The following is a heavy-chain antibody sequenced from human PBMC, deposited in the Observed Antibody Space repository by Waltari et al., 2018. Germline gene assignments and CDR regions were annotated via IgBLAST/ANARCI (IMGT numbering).Heavy chain of an antibody. Sequence: QLQLQESGPGLVKPSETLSLTCTVSGGSISSSSYYWGWIRQPPGKGLEWIGRIYYSGATYYNPSFRSRVPISLDTSKTQFSLKLGSVTAADPAVYYCARHVFLTGYLDYWGQGTLVTVSS. CDR1: GGSISSSSYY. D-gene: IGHD3-9*01. J-gene: IGHJ4*02. CDR3: ARHVFLTGYLDY. CDR2: IYYSGAT. V-gene: IGHV4-39*01.